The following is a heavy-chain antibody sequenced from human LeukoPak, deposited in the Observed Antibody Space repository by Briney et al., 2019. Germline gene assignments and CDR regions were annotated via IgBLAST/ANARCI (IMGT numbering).Heavy chain of an antibody. CDR3: ARDRWGVGATRLDY. D-gene: IGHD1-26*01. J-gene: IGHJ4*02. V-gene: IGHV1-46*01. CDR2: INPSGGST. Sequence: GASVKVSCKTSGYTFTSYYIHWVRQAPGQGLEWMGIINPSGGSTSYAEKFRGRVTMTRDRSTSTVYMELRSLRSDDTAVYYCARDRWGVGATRLDYWGQGTLVTVSS. CDR1: GYTFTSYY.